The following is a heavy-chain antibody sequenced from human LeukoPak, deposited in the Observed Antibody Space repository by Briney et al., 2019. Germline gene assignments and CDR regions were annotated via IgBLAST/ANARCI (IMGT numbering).Heavy chain of an antibody. CDR1: GYRFSNYW. J-gene: IGHJ4*02. D-gene: IGHD2-2*01. Sequence: GESLKISCKASGYRFSNYWIGWVRQVPGKGLEWMGIIYPGDSDTRYSPSFQGQVTMSADKSINTAYLQWSSLKASDTAMYYCARRQGCSSTSCPPDSWGQGTLVTVSS. CDR3: ARRQGCSSTSCPPDS. CDR2: IYPGDSDT. V-gene: IGHV5-51*01.